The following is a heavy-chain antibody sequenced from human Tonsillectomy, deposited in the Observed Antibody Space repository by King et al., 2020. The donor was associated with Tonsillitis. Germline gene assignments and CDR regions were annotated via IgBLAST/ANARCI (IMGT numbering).Heavy chain of an antibody. D-gene: IGHD2-15*01. J-gene: IGHJ6*02. CDR1: GGTFNNYG. CDR3: ARRGIINYGMDV. Sequence: QLVQSGAEVKKPGSSLKVSCKASGGTFNNYGISWVRQAPGQGLDWMGGIIPIFGATNYAQKFQGRVTITADESTRTAYMELSSLRSDDTAVYYCARRGIINYGMDVWGQGTTVIVSS. V-gene: IGHV1-69*01. CDR2: IIPIFGAT.